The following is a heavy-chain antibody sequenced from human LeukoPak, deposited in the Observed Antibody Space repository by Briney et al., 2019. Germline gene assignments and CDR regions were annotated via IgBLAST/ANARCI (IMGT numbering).Heavy chain of an antibody. Sequence: PGGSLRLSCAASGFTFSSYAMHWVRQAPGKGLEWVAVISYDGSNKYYADSVKGRFTISRDNSKNTLYLQMNSLRAEGTAVYYCARGDGLDYWGQGTLVTVSS. CDR2: ISYDGSNK. CDR1: GFTFSSYA. J-gene: IGHJ4*02. V-gene: IGHV3-30-3*01. D-gene: IGHD5-24*01. CDR3: ARGDGLDY.